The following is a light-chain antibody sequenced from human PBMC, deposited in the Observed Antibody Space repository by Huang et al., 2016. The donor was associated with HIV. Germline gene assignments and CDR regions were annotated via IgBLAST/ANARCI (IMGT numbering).Light chain of an antibody. J-gene: IGKJ1*01. V-gene: IGKV3D-15*01. CDR1: AGVSNN. CDR2: GAS. Sequence: IVMTQSPVTLSVSPGERATLSCRASAGVSNNVAWYQQRPGQTPRLLIHGASTRHTGGPAKCRGRRYGTEFNLTITNLQPEDSAVYYCQHYNNWPPWTFGPGTQVEI. CDR3: QHYNNWPPWT.